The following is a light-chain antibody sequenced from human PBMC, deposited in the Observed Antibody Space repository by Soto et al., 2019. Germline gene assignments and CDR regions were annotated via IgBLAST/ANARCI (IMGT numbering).Light chain of an antibody. J-gene: IGKJ4*01. Sequence: EIVMTQSPATLSVSPGERATLSCRASQSVSSNLAWYQQKPGQAPRLLIYGASTRATGIPARVSGSGSGTEFTLTISSLQSEDFAVYSCQQYNNWPPPLTFGGGTKVEIK. CDR2: GAS. V-gene: IGKV3-15*01. CDR3: QQYNNWPPPLT. CDR1: QSVSSN.